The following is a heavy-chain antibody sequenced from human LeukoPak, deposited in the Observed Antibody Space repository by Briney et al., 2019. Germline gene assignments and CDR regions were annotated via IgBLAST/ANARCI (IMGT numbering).Heavy chain of an antibody. Sequence: GGSLRLSCAASGFTFTNNFMSWVRQVPGKGLEWVANIKQDGSETTYADSVRGRFTIFRDNAKDSVYLQMNSLRAEDSATYYCAKQWELTYYWGQGTLVTVSS. J-gene: IGHJ4*02. CDR1: GFTFTNNF. D-gene: IGHD1-26*01. V-gene: IGHV3-7*01. CDR3: AKQWELTYY. CDR2: IKQDGSET.